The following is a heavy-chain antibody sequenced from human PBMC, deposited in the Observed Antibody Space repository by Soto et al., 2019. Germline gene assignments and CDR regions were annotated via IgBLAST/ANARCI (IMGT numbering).Heavy chain of an antibody. CDR2: ISYDGSNK. CDR3: AKDRVRWELHYYYYYGMDV. CDR1: GFTFSSYG. Sequence: LRLSCAASGFTFSSYGMHWVRQAPGKGLEWVAVISYDGSNKYYADSVKGRFTISRDNSKNTLYLQMNSLRAEDTAVYYCAKDRVRWELHYYYYYGMDVWGQGTTVTVSS. V-gene: IGHV3-30*18. J-gene: IGHJ6*02. D-gene: IGHD1-26*01.